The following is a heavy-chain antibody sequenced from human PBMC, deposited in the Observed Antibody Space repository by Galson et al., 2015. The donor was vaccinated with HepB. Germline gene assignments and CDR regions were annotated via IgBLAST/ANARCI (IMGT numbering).Heavy chain of an antibody. CDR3: AKDRGYQVPLRAFDI. CDR1: GFTFSSYG. J-gene: IGHJ3*02. CDR2: ISYDGSNK. D-gene: IGHD2-2*01. V-gene: IGHV3-30*18. Sequence: SLRLSCAASGFTFSSYGMHWVRQAPGKGLEWVAVISYDGSNKYYVDSVKGRFTISRDNSKNTLYLQMSSLRAEDTAVYYCAKDRGYQVPLRAFDIWGQGTMVTVSS.